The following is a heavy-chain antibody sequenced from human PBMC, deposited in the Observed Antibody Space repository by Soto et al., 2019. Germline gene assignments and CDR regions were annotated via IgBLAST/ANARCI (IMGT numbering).Heavy chain of an antibody. Sequence: EVQLVESGGGLVQPGGSLRLSCAASGFTFSGYWMNWVRQAPGKGLEWVANIKQDGSEKNYVDSVKGRFTISRDNAKNSLYLQMNSLRAEDTALYYCGRAMEVWGQGTTVIVSS. CDR3: GRAMEV. CDR2: IKQDGSEK. CDR1: GFTFSGYW. V-gene: IGHV3-7*04. J-gene: IGHJ6*02.